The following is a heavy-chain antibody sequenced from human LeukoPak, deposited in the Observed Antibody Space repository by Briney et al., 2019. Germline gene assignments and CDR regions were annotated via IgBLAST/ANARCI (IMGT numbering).Heavy chain of an antibody. CDR3: ARRGTYYYGSGTIGDWFDP. CDR1: GGSISSSSYY. Sequence: PSETLSLTCTVSGGSISSSSYYWGWIRQPPGKGLEWIGSIYYSGSTYYNPSLKSRVTISVDTSKNQFSLKLSSVTAADTAVYYCARRGTYYYGSGTIGDWFDPWGQGTLVTVSS. J-gene: IGHJ5*02. CDR2: IYYSGST. V-gene: IGHV4-39*01. D-gene: IGHD3-10*01.